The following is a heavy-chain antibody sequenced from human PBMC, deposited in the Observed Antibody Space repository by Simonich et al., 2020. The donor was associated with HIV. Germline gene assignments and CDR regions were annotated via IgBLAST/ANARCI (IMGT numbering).Heavy chain of an antibody. J-gene: IGHJ3*02. D-gene: IGHD3-22*01. CDR3: ARVLGDGYYYDSSGYFEGDHGASDAFDI. CDR1: GYTFTSYD. Sequence: QVQLVQSGGEVKKPGASVKVSCKASGYTFTSYDINWVRQATGQGLEWLGWMNPNSGNTGNGKKVQGRVTSTRNTSLSTRNMELGSLGSEDTAVYYCARVLGDGYYYDSSGYFEGDHGASDAFDIWGQGTMVTVSS. CDR2: MNPNSGNT. V-gene: IGHV1-8*03.